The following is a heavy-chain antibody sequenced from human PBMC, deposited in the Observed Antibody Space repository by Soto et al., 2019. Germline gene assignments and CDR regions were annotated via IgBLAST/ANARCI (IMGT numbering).Heavy chain of an antibody. CDR2: IYSGGST. Sequence: GGSLRLSCVASGFTVSSNYMSWVRQAPGKGLEWVSVIYSGGSTYYADSVKGRFTISRDNSKNTLYLQMNSLRAEDTAVYYCARGRVASSELQFDYWGQGTLVTVSS. D-gene: IGHD2-15*01. V-gene: IGHV3-53*01. CDR3: ARGRVASSELQFDY. CDR1: GFTVSSNY. J-gene: IGHJ4*02.